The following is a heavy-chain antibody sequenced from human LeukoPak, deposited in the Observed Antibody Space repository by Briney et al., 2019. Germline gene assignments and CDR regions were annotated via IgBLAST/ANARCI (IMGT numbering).Heavy chain of an antibody. D-gene: IGHD3-10*01. CDR3: ARDPGYYGSGSYYRPIGNYYYYGMDV. CDR1: GYTFTGYY. CDR2: INPNSGGT. V-gene: IGHV1-2*02. Sequence: ASVKVSCKASGYTFTGYYMHWVRQAPGQGLEWMGWINPNSGGTNYAQKFQGRVTMTRHTSISTAYMELSRLRSDDTAVYYCARDPGYYGSGSYYRPIGNYYYYGMDVWGRGTTVTVSS. J-gene: IGHJ6*02.